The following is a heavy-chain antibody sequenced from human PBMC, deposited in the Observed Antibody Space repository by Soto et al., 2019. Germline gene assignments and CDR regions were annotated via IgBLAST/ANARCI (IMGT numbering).Heavy chain of an antibody. CDR3: ARDFTLAGWFGEFNWFKP. D-gene: IGHD3-10*01. CDR1: GGSVSSGSYY. Sequence: PSETLSLTCTVSGGSVSSGSYYWSWIRQPPGKGLEWIGYIYYSGSTNYNPSLKSRVSISVDTSKNQFSLKLSSVTAADTAVYYCARDFTLAGWFGEFNWFKPRGQGTLVTV. J-gene: IGHJ5*02. CDR2: IYYSGST. V-gene: IGHV4-61*01.